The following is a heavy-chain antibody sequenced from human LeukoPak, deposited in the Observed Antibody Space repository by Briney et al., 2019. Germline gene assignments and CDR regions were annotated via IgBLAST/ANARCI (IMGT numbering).Heavy chain of an antibody. CDR1: GFTFSNYW. CDR2: IQQDGSEK. V-gene: IGHV3-7*01. Sequence: GGSLRLSCAVSGFTFSNYWMSWVRQAPGKGLEWVANIQQDGSEKYYADSVKGRFTISRDNSKNTLYLQMNSLRAEDTAVYFCARGLAYNYDSSAYFLDYWGQGTLVTVSS. CDR3: ARGLAYNYDSSAYFLDY. J-gene: IGHJ4*02. D-gene: IGHD3-22*01.